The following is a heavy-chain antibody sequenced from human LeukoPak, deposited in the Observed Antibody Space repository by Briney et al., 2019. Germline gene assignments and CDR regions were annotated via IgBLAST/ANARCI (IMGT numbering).Heavy chain of an antibody. D-gene: IGHD5-12*01. J-gene: IGHJ5*02. CDR3: AREWLRLGQGWFDP. Sequence: SETLSLTCAVSGGSIRSYYWSWIRQPPGKGLEWIGYIYYSGSTNYNPSLKSRVTISVDTSKNQFSLKLSSVTAADTAVYYCAREWLRLGQGWFDPWGQGTLVTVSS. V-gene: IGHV4-59*01. CDR1: GGSIRSYY. CDR2: IYYSGST.